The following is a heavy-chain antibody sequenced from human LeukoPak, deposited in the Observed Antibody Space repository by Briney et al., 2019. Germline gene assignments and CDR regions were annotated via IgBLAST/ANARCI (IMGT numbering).Heavy chain of an antibody. CDR1: GFNFDDYA. J-gene: IGHJ6*03. Sequence: GGSLRLSCAASGFNFDDYAMHWVRQVPGKGLEWVSGITWNSGNRGYADSVKGRFTISRDNAKNSLYLQMNSLRAEDTAFYYCAKDGGLGGLLYGEMDVWGIGTTVNIS. D-gene: IGHD3-10*01. CDR2: ITWNSGNR. CDR3: AKDGGLGGLLYGEMDV. V-gene: IGHV3-9*01.